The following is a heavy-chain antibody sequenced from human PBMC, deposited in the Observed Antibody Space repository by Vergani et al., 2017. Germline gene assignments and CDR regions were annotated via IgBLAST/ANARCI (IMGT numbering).Heavy chain of an antibody. Sequence: QVQLQQWGAGLLKPSETLSLTCAVYGGSFSGYYWGWIRQPPGKGLEWIGSIYYSGSTYYNPSLKSRVTISVDTSKNQFSLKLSSVTAADTAVYYCARHDPPEGAYSGSYLGMIDYWGQGTLVTVSS. CDR3: ARHDPPEGAYSGSYLGMIDY. D-gene: IGHD1-26*01. CDR2: IYYSGST. CDR1: GGSFSGYY. J-gene: IGHJ4*02. V-gene: IGHV4-34*01.